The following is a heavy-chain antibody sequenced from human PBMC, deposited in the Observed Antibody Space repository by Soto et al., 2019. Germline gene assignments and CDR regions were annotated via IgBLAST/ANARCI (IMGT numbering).Heavy chain of an antibody. CDR1: GYTFTSYY. D-gene: IGHD6-19*01. V-gene: IGHV1-46*01. CDR3: ARGYRPMYSSGWLDWFDP. CDR2: INPSGGST. J-gene: IGHJ5*02. Sequence: ASVKVSCKASGYTFTSYYMHWVRQAPGQGLEWMGIINPSGGSTSYAQKFQGRVTMTRDTSTSTVYMELRSLRSEDTAVYYYARGYRPMYSSGWLDWFDPWGQGTLVTVSS.